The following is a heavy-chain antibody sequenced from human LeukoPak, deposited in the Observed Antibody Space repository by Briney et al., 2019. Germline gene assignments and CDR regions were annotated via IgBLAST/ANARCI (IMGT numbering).Heavy chain of an antibody. CDR3: ARVQSKYCSSTSCLDYYYYGMDV. CDR1: GGSISSYY. D-gene: IGHD2-2*01. V-gene: IGHV4-59*12. CDR2: IYYSGST. J-gene: IGHJ6*02. Sequence: SETLSLTCTVSGGSISSYYWSWIRQPPGKGLEWIGYIYYSGSTNYNPSLKSRVTISVDTSKNQFSLKLSSVTAADTAVYYCARVQSKYCSSTSCLDYYYYGMDVWGQGTTVTVSS.